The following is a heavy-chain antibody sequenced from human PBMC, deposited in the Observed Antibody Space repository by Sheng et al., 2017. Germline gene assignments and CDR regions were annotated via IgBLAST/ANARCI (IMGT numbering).Heavy chain of an antibody. CDR3: ARHVAQYFDP. CDR2: INRDGSGQ. J-gene: IGHJ5*02. D-gene: IGHD2-2*01. CDR1: GFTFTNFW. V-gene: IGHV3-7*02. Sequence: EVQLVESGGGLVQPGGSLRLSCAASGFTFTNFWMTWVRLAPGKGLEWVANINRDGSGQYYVHSVEGRFTISRDNAKNSLYLQMNSLTVEDTAVYYCARHVAQYFDPWGQGTLVTV.